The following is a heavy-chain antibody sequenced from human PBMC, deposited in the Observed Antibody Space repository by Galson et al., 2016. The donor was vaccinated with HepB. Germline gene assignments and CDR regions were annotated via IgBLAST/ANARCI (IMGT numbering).Heavy chain of an antibody. J-gene: IGHJ6*02. CDR2: ISPYNGDT. V-gene: IGHV1-18*01. CDR3: ARGGGSAYYGMDV. Sequence: SVQVSCKASGYTFTSSGISWVRQAPGQGLEWMGWISPYNGDTNYAQKLQGRVTVTTDTSASTAYMELRSLRSDDTAVYYCARGGGSAYYGMDVWGQGTTVTVSS. D-gene: IGHD1-26*01. CDR1: GYTFTSSG.